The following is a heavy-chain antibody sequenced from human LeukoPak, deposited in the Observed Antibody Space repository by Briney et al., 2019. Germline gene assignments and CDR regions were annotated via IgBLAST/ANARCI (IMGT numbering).Heavy chain of an antibody. Sequence: GESLQISCKGSGYSFTSYWIGWVRQMPGKGLEWMGIIYPGDSDTRYSPSFQGQVTISADKSISTAYLQWSSLKASDTAMYYCARRGYYYDSSGYYSSNAFDIWGQGTMVTVSS. V-gene: IGHV5-51*01. J-gene: IGHJ3*02. CDR3: ARRGYYYDSSGYYSSNAFDI. D-gene: IGHD3-22*01. CDR1: GYSFTSYW. CDR2: IYPGDSDT.